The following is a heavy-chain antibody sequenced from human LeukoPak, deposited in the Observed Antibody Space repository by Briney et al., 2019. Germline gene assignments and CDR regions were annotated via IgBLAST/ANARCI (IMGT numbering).Heavy chain of an antibody. CDR1: GGSINSNY. J-gene: IGHJ5*02. CDR2: SYYTGNT. V-gene: IGHV4-59*01. CDR3: ARGWFDR. Sequence: PSETLSLTCTVSGGSINSNYWSWIRQSPGKGLEWIGNSYYTGNTNYNPSFKSRVTISVDTSKSQFSLSLTSVTAADTAVYYCARGWFDRWGQGILVTVSS.